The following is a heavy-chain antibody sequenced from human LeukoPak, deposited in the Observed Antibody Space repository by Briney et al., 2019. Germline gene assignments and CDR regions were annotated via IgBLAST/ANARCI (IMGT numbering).Heavy chain of an antibody. J-gene: IGHJ4*02. CDR1: GFTFSNYA. V-gene: IGHV3-23*01. CDR3: AKDLVESWLFDY. CDR2: ISGSGSST. Sequence: GGSLRLSCAASGFTFSNYAMGWVRQAPGKGLEWVSTISGSGSSTYYADSVKGRFTISRDNSKNTLSLQMNSLRADDTAVYYCAKDLVESWLFDYWGQGTLVTVSS. D-gene: IGHD2-21*01.